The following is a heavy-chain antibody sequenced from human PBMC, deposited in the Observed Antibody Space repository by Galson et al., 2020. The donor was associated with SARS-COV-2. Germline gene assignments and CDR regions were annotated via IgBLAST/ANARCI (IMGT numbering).Heavy chain of an antibody. CDR3: ARVGRFRGLAETYWYFDL. D-gene: IGHD3-10*01. CDR2: IIPIFGTA. Sequence: ASVKVSCKASGGTFSSYAISWVRQAPGQGLEWMGGIIPIFGTANYAQKFQGRVTITTDESTSTAYMELSSLRSEDTAVYYCARVGRFRGLAETYWYFDLWGRGTLVTVSS. J-gene: IGHJ2*01. V-gene: IGHV1-69*05. CDR1: GGTFSSYA.